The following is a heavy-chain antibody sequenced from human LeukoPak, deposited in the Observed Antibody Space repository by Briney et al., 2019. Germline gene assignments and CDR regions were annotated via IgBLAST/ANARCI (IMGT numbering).Heavy chain of an antibody. CDR1: GGSFSGYY. D-gene: IGHD3-22*01. CDR3: ARGSRYYYDSSGYHLPYYYYYMDV. Sequence: SETLSLTCAVYGGSFSGYYWSLIRQPPGKGLEWIGEINHSGSTNYNPSLKSRVTISVDTSKNQFSLKLSSVTAADTAVYYCARGSRYYYDSSGYHLPYYYYYMDVWGKGTTVTVSS. V-gene: IGHV4-34*01. J-gene: IGHJ6*03. CDR2: INHSGST.